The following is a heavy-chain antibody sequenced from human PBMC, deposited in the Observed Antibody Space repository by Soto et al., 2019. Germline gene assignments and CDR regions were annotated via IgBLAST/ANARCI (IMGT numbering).Heavy chain of an antibody. CDR3: AKATTNGGWFNPFDS. CDR2: LSGSGTST. Sequence: PGGSLRLSCAASGFSFVNYAMNWVRQAPGKGLEWVSGLSGSGTSTYYAASVKGRFTISRDNSRDTLFLQMNSLTADDTAVYYCAKATTNGGWFNPFDSWGQGALVTVSS. J-gene: IGHJ4*02. D-gene: IGHD6-19*01. V-gene: IGHV3-23*01. CDR1: GFSFVNYA.